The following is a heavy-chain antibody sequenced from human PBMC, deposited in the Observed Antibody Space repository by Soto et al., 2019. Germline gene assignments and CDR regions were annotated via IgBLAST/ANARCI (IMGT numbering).Heavy chain of an antibody. CDR1: GFTFSSYA. V-gene: IGHV3-30-3*01. J-gene: IGHJ4*02. CDR3: ARDPRYCSGCIDY. CDR2: ISYDGSNK. Sequence: QVQLVESGGGVVQPGRSLRLSCAASGFTFSSYAMHWVRQAPGKGLEWVAVISYDGSNKYYADSVKGRFTISRDNSKNTLYLQMNSLRAEDTAVYYCARDPRYCSGCIDYWGQGTLVTVSS. D-gene: IGHD2-15*01.